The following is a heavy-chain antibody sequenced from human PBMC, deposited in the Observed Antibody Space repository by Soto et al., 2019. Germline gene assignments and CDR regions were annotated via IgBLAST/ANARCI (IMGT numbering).Heavy chain of an antibody. CDR3: ARARSNGYDSSGYYHQYYFDY. V-gene: IGHV4-59*01. CDR2: IYYSGST. J-gene: IGHJ4*02. Sequence: ASETLSLTCTVSGGSISSYYWSWIRQPPGKGLEWIGYIYYSGSTNYNPSLKSRVTISVDTSKNQFSLKLSSVTAADTAVYYCARARSNGYDSSGYYHQYYFDYWGQGTLVTVSS. D-gene: IGHD3-22*01. CDR1: GGSISSYY.